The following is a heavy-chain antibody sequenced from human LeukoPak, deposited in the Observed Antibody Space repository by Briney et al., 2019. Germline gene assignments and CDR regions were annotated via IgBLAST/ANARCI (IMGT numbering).Heavy chain of an antibody. Sequence: TSETLSLTCTVSGYSISSGYYWGWIRQPPGKGLEWIGSIYHSGSTYYNPSLKSRVTISVDTSKNQFSLKLSSVTAADTAVYYCARIWPYCSGGSCYSQIYYFDYWGQGTLVTVSS. CDR2: IYHSGST. CDR3: ARIWPYCSGGSCYSQIYYFDY. D-gene: IGHD2-15*01. CDR1: GYSISSGYY. J-gene: IGHJ4*02. V-gene: IGHV4-38-2*02.